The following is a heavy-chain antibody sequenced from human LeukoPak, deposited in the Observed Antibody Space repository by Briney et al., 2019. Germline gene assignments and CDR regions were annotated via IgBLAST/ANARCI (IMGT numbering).Heavy chain of an antibody. V-gene: IGHV1-18*01. CDR2: ISAYNGNT. D-gene: IGHD6-19*01. Sequence: ASVKVSCKASGYTFTSYGISWVRQAPGQGLEWMGWISAYNGNTNYAQKLQGRVTMTTDTSTSTAYMELRSLRSDDTAVYYCARAREQWLVKGLTDYWGQGTLVTVSS. CDR3: ARAREQWLVKGLTDY. CDR1: GYTFTSYG. J-gene: IGHJ4*02.